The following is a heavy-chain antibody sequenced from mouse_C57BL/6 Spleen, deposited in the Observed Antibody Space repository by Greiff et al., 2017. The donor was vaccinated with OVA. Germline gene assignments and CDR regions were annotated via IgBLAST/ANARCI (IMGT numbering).Heavy chain of an antibody. D-gene: IGHD3-1*01. CDR1: GYTFTDYE. Sequence: VQLQQSGAELVRPGASVTLSCKASGYTFTDYEMHWVKQTPVHGLEWIGAIDPETGGTAYNQKFKGKAILTADKSSSTAYMELRILKSEDSAVYYCTTAVEERAWFAYWGQGTLVTVSA. V-gene: IGHV1-15*01. J-gene: IGHJ3*01. CDR3: TTAVEERAWFAY. CDR2: IDPETGGT.